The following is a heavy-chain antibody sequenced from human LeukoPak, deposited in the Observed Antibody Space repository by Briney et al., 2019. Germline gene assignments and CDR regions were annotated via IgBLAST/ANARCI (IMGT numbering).Heavy chain of an antibody. CDR3: ARGYCSSTSCYPQAPEYNWFDP. D-gene: IGHD2-2*01. J-gene: IGHJ5*02. CDR1: GFTFSSYG. V-gene: IGHV3-33*01. Sequence: GGSLRLSCAASGFTFSSYGMHWVRQAPGKGLEWVAVIWYDGSNKYYADSVKGRFTISRDNSKNTLYLQMNSLRAEDTAVYYCARGYCSSTSCYPQAPEYNWFDPWGQGTLVTVSS. CDR2: IWYDGSNK.